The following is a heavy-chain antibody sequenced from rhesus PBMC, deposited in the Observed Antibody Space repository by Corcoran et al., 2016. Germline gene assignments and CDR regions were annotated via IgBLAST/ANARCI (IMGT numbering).Heavy chain of an antibody. J-gene: IGHJ4*01. CDR2: IKNKADGRTA. CDR1: GFTFSHYW. Sequence: EVQLVESGGGLVQPGGSLRLSCAASGFTFSHYWMSWGRQAPGKGLDWVGRIKNKADGRTAAYAESVKGRFTISRDDSKNTLYLQMNSLKTEDTAVYYCARDGIAAGRIDYWGQGVLVTVSS. D-gene: IGHD6-13*01. CDR3: ARDGIAAGRIDY. V-gene: IGHV3-16*02.